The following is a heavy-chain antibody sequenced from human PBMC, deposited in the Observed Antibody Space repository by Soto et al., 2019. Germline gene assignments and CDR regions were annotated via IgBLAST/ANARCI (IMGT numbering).Heavy chain of an antibody. D-gene: IGHD2-15*01. J-gene: IGHJ4*02. V-gene: IGHV1-2*02. Sequence: ASVKVSCKASGYTFTGYYMHWVRQAPGQGLEWMGWINPNSGGTNYAQKFQGRVTMTRDTSISTACMELSRLRSDDTAVYYCATTPRVVVVVAFVYWGQGTLVTVSS. CDR1: GYTFTGYY. CDR3: ATTPRVVVVVAFVY. CDR2: INPNSGGT.